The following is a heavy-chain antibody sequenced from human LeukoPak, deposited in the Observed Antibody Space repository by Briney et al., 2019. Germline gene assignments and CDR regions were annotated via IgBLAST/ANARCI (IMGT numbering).Heavy chain of an antibody. Sequence: ASVKVSCKASGYTFSNYYMHWVRQAPGQGLEWMGIINPSSGSTRYAQKFQGRVTMTRDTSTSTVHMELSSLRSEDTAVYYCARMFFRFGESSGDYWGQGTLVTASS. CDR2: INPSSGST. J-gene: IGHJ4*02. CDR3: ARMFFRFGESSGDY. CDR1: GYTFSNYY. V-gene: IGHV1-46*01. D-gene: IGHD3-10*01.